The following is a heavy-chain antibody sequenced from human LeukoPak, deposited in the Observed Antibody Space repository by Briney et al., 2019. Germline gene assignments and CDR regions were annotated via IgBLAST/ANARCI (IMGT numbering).Heavy chain of an antibody. Sequence: GASVKVSCKASGYTFTGYYMHWVRQAPGQGLEWMGWINPNSGGTNYAQKFQGRVTMTRDTSISTAYMELSRLRSDDTAVYYCARALRLVRGRAFDYWGQGTLVTVSS. CDR1: GYTFTGYY. CDR2: INPNSGGT. J-gene: IGHJ4*02. CDR3: ARALRLVRGRAFDY. D-gene: IGHD6-19*01. V-gene: IGHV1-2*02.